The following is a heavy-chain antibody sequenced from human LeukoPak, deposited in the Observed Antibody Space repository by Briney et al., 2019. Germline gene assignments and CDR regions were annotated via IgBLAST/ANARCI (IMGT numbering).Heavy chain of an antibody. CDR1: GFTFSTYT. Sequence: GGSLRLSCAAPGFTFSTYTMNWVRQAPGKGLERVSSISNSGAYVYYADSVQGRFTISRDNAKNSLYLQMNSLRSEDTAVYYCARVDSSSVWDFDYWGQGTLVTVSS. CDR2: ISNSGAYV. D-gene: IGHD6-6*01. J-gene: IGHJ4*02. V-gene: IGHV3-21*01. CDR3: ARVDSSSVWDFDY.